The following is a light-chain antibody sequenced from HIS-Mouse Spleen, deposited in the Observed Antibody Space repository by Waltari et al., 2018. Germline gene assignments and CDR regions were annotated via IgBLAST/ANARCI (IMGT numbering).Light chain of an antibody. V-gene: IGLV3-10*01. J-gene: IGLJ2*01. CDR2: EDS. CDR1: ALPTKY. CDR3: YSTDSSGNHRV. Sequence: SYELTQPPSVSVSPGQTARITCSGDALPTKYAYWYQQKSGQAPVLVIYEDSKLPSGIPEGFSGSRSGTMATLTISGAQVEDEADYYCYSTDSSGNHRVFGGGTKLTVL.